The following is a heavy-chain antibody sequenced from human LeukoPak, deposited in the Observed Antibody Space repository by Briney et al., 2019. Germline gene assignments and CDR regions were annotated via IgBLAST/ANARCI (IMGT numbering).Heavy chain of an antibody. J-gene: IGHJ4*02. V-gene: IGHV3-7*01. CDR3: ARDPAWGAIDY. Sequence: GGSLRLSCAVSGFSIRSFWMSWVRQTPGKGLEWMADMNGDGSVTYYVDSVKGRFTVSRDNAKNSLYLQMSSLRAEDTAVYYCARDPAWGAIDYWGQGTLVTVSS. CDR1: GFSIRSFW. CDR2: MNGDGSVT. D-gene: IGHD7-27*01.